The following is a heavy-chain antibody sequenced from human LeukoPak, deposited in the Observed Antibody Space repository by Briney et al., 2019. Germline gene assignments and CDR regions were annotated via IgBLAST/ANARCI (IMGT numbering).Heavy chain of an antibody. CDR3: ARESGSGRTRVFDY. V-gene: IGHV3-23*01. CDR2: ISGSGGST. Sequence: PGGTLRLSCAASGFTFSSYGMSWVRQAPGKGLEWVSAISGSGGSTYYADSVKGRFTISRDNSKNTLYLQMNSLRAEDTAVYYCARESGSGRTRVFDYWGQGTLVTVSS. J-gene: IGHJ4*02. D-gene: IGHD3-10*01. CDR1: GFTFSSYG.